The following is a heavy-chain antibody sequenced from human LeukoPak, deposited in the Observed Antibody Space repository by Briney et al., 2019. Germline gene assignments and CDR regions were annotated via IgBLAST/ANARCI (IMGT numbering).Heavy chain of an antibody. J-gene: IGHJ3*02. CDR3: ASLAGSGSDLGREDAPDI. Sequence: GGSLRLSCAASGFTFSSYWMHWVRQAPGKGLVWVSRINSDGSSTSYADSVKGRFTIYRDNAKNTLYLQMNSLRSGDTAVYYCASLAGSGSDLGREDAPDIWGQGTMVIVSS. CDR1: GFTFSSYW. V-gene: IGHV3-74*01. D-gene: IGHD3-10*01. CDR2: INSDGSST.